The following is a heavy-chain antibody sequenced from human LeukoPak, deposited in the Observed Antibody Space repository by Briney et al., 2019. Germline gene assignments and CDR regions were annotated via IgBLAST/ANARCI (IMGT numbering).Heavy chain of an antibody. J-gene: IGHJ4*02. CDR1: GGSISSYY. CDR3: AREGIRSLRDYYDSSTPPSLDY. CDR2: IYYSGTT. D-gene: IGHD3-22*01. Sequence: SETLSLTCTVSGGSISSYYWSWIRQPPGKGLEWIGYIYYSGTTSYNPSLKSRVTISVDTSKNQFSLKLSSVTAADTAVYYCAREGIRSLRDYYDSSTPPSLDYWGQGTLVTVSS. V-gene: IGHV4-59*01.